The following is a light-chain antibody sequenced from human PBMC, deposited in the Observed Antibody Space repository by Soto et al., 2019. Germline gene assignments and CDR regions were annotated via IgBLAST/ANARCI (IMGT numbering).Light chain of an antibody. CDR3: SSYTRSSIDYV. CDR2: EVS. CDR1: SSDVGGYNY. Sequence: HSVLTQPASVSGSPGQSITISCTGTSSDVGGYNYVSWYQQHPGKAPKLMIYEVSNRPSGVSNRFSGSKSGNTASLTISGRQAADEADYYCSSYTRSSIDYVFGTGTKLTVL. J-gene: IGLJ1*01. V-gene: IGLV2-14*01.